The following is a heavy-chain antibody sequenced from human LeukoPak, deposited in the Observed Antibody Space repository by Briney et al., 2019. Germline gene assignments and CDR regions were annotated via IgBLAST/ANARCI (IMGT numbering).Heavy chain of an antibody. CDR2: IWFDGSNK. CDR3: AREQYGSDDALDI. CDR1: GFTFSDYG. V-gene: IGHV3-33*01. J-gene: IGHJ3*02. D-gene: IGHD3-10*01. Sequence: PGGSLRLSCAASGFTFSDYGMHWVRQARGKGLEWVAVIWFDGSNKYYADSVKGRFTVSRDNSKNTLDLQMSSLRAEDTAVYYCAREQYGSDDALDIWGQGTLVTVSS.